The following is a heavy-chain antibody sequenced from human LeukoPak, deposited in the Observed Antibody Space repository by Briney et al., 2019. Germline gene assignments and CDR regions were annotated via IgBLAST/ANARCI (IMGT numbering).Heavy chain of an antibody. CDR2: ISSSGNTK. J-gene: IGHJ4*02. CDR3: ARDRSSDY. CDR1: GFTFSRYT. D-gene: IGHD6-6*01. Sequence: GGSLRLSCAASGFTFSRYTMNWVRQAPGKGLEWVSYISSSGNTKYYADSVRGRFTISRDNAKNSLYLQMNNLRAEDTAVYYCARDRSSDYWGQGTLVTVSS. V-gene: IGHV3-48*04.